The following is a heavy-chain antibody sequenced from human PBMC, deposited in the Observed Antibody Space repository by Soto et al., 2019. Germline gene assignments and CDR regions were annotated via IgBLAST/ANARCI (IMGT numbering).Heavy chain of an antibody. CDR1: GFTFSSYA. J-gene: IGHJ4*02. CDR3: AKAPGEMATISHFDY. Sequence: PGGSLRLSCAASGFTFSSYAMSWVRQAPGKGLEWVSAISGSGGSTYYADSVEGRFTISRDNSKNTLYLQMNSLRAEDTAVYYCAKAPGEMATISHFDYWGQGTLVTVSS. CDR2: ISGSGGST. V-gene: IGHV3-23*01. D-gene: IGHD5-12*01.